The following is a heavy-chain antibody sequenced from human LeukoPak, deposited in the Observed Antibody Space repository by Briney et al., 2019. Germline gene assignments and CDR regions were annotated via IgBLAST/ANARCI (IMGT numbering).Heavy chain of an antibody. V-gene: IGHV4-39*07. CDR1: GGSISSSSYY. Sequence: SETLSLTCTVSGGSISSSSYYWGWIRQPPGKGLEWIGSIYYSGSTYYNPSLKSRVTISLDTSENQFSLKLSSVTAADTAVYYCARVTSGWYSFDYWGQGSLVTVSS. D-gene: IGHD6-19*01. CDR2: IYYSGST. J-gene: IGHJ4*02. CDR3: ARVTSGWYSFDY.